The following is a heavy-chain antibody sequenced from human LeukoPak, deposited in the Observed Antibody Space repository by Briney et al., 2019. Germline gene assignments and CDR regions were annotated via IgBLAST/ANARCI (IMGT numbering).Heavy chain of an antibody. CDR1: GFTFSDYY. Sequence: GGSLRLSCAASGFTFSDYYMSWIRQAPGKGLEWVSYISSGSMTIYYADPVKGRFTISRDNAKNSLYLQMNSLRAEDTAAYYCAGGPEEWLTLTWHFDLWGRGTLVTVSS. V-gene: IGHV3-11*01. CDR3: AGGPEEWLTLTWHFDL. J-gene: IGHJ2*01. D-gene: IGHD3-3*01. CDR2: ISSGSMTI.